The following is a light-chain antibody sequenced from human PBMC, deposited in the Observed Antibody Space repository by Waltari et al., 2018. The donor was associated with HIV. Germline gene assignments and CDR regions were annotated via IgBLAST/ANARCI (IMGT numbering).Light chain of an antibody. CDR1: RTINSW. V-gene: IGKV1-5*03. CDR2: KAS. Sequence: DIQMTQSPSTLSAFVGDRVTITCRANRTINSWSAWYQHKPGKAPKLLIYKASSLGSGVPSRFSGSGSGTEFTLTSSSLQPDDFATYYCQQYINYSWTFGQGTKVETK. CDR3: QQYINYSWT. J-gene: IGKJ1*01.